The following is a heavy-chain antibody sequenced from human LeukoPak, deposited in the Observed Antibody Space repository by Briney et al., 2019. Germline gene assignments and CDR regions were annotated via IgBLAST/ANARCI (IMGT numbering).Heavy chain of an antibody. CDR3: ARDAGNYYDSSGFSYG. Sequence: GGPLRLACAPSVLPFSGYTKHGVPHAPGKGAEWVTVISPDGTNKYYADSVNGRFTISRDNSKNTLYLQMNSLRAEDTAVYYCARDAGNYYDSSGFSYGWGQGTLVTVSS. V-gene: IGHV3-30*16. D-gene: IGHD3-22*01. J-gene: IGHJ4*02. CDR1: VLPFSGYT. CDR2: ISPDGTNK.